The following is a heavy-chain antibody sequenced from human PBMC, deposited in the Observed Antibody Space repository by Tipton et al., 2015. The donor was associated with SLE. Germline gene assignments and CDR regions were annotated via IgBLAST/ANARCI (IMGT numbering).Heavy chain of an antibody. D-gene: IGHD3-22*01. CDR1: RGSFSGSY. Sequence: TLSLTCAVYRGSFSGSYWSWIRQSPGKGLEWIGEVYPGGHTNLNPSLKSRVTISVGTSKNLFSLRLSSVTAADTAVYYCARDRGYNDRSCYYPYAAFDIWGQGTLVTVSS. CDR2: VYPGGHT. J-gene: IGHJ3*02. V-gene: IGHV4-34*09. CDR3: ARDRGYNDRSCYYPYAAFDI.